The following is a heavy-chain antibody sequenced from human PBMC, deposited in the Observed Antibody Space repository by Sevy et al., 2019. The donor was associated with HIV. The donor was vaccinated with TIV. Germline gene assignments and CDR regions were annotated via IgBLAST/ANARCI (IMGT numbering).Heavy chain of an antibody. CDR1: GFAFTNYYA. CDR3: AGPRANFVDNYFFYAMDV. CDR2: ISFDESDK. J-gene: IGHJ6*02. D-gene: IGHD3-16*02. V-gene: IGHV3-30-3*01. Sequence: GGSLRLSCAASGFAFTNYYAMHWVRQAPGKGLEWVALISFDESDKYYADSVKGRFTISRDNFKNTLYLQMNSLTTEDTAVYYCAGPRANFVDNYFFYAMDVWGQGTTVTVSS.